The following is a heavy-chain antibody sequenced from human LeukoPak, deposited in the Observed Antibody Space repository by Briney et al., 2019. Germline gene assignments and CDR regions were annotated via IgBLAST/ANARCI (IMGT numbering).Heavy chain of an antibody. CDR3: ARDLGDSSGYGAFDI. Sequence: SVKVSCKVSGGTFSSYAISWVRQAPGQGLEWMGGIIPIFGTANYAQKFQGRVTITADESTSTAYMELSSLRSEDTAVYYCARDLGDSSGYGAFDIWGQGTMVTVSS. D-gene: IGHD3-22*01. V-gene: IGHV1-69*01. CDR2: IIPIFGTA. CDR1: GGTFSSYA. J-gene: IGHJ3*02.